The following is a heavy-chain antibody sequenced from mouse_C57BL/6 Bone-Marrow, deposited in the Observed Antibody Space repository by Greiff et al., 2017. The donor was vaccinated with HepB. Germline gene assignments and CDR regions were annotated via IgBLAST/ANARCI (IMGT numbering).Heavy chain of an antibody. J-gene: IGHJ4*01. CDR3: ARHITTVVAPYAMDY. CDR1: GYTFTSYG. Sequence: QVHVKQSGAELARPGASVKLSCKASGYTFTSYGISWVKQRTGQGLEWIGEIYPRSGNTYYNEKFKGKATLTADKSSSTAYMELRSLTSEDSAVYFCARHITTVVAPYAMDYWGQGTSVTVSS. V-gene: IGHV1-81*01. D-gene: IGHD1-1*01. CDR2: IYPRSGNT.